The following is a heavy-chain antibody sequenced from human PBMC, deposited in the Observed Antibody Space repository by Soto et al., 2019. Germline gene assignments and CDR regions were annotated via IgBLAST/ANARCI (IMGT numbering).Heavy chain of an antibody. CDR1: GDSISGGGYY. CDR2: VHYSGST. D-gene: IGHD6-13*01. V-gene: IGHV4-31*03. CDR3: ARAQGSSGWFDP. J-gene: IGHJ5*02. Sequence: SETLSLTCTVSGDSISGGGYYWSWIRHHPGKGLEWIGHVHYSGSTYYTPSLKSRVTISVDTSKNQFSLKLSSVTAADTAVYKCARAQGSSGWFDPWGQGTPVTVS.